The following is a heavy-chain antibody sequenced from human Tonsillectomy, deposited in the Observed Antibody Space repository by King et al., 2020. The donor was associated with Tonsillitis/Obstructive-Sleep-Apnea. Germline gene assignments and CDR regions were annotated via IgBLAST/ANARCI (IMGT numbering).Heavy chain of an antibody. CDR1: GGSFSGYY. D-gene: IGHD1-26*01. CDR3: ARGPVGATSYRIYYYYYMDV. CDR2: INHSGST. V-gene: IGHV4-34*01. Sequence: VQLQQWGAGLLKPSETLSLTCAVYGGSFSGYYWSWIRQPPGKGLEWIGEINHSGSTNYNPSLKSRVTISVDTSKNQFSLKLSSVTAAETAVYYCARGPVGATSYRIYYYYYMDVWGKGTTVTVSS. J-gene: IGHJ6*03.